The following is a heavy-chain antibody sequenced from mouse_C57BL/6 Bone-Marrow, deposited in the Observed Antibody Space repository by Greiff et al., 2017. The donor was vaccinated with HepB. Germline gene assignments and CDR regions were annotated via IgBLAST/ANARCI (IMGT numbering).Heavy chain of an antibody. Sequence: VQLQQSGPELVKPGASVKISCKASGYAFSSSWMNWVKQRPGKGLEWIGRIYPGDGDTNYNGKFKGKATLTADKSSSTAYMQLSSLTSEDSAVYFCVYGSSYDWYFDVWGTGTTVTVSS. D-gene: IGHD1-1*01. J-gene: IGHJ1*03. CDR1: GYAFSSSW. V-gene: IGHV1-82*01. CDR3: VYGSSYDWYFDV. CDR2: IYPGDGDT.